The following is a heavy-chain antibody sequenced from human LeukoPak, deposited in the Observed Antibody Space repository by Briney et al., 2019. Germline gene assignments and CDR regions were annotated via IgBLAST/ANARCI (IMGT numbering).Heavy chain of an antibody. CDR2: FYNRGSP. CDR3: ARQFDY. Sequence: SETLSLTCRVSGGSITSGDYRWGWNRQSPGKGLEWIGSFYNRGSPYYNPSLKSRVTISLDTSKNQFSLKLTSVTAADTAIYYCARQFDYWGPGTLVTVSS. CDR1: GGSITSGDYR. V-gene: IGHV4-39*01. J-gene: IGHJ4*02.